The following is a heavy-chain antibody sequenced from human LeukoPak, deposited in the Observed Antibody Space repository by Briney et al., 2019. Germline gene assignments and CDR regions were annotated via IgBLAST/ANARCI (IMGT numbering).Heavy chain of an antibody. CDR2: ISGSGGST. J-gene: IGHJ4*02. CDR3: AKDLYSSGWDYFDY. Sequence: GGSLRLSCAASGFTFSSYSMNWVRQAPGKGLEWVSAISGSGGSTYYADSVKGRFTISRDNSKNTLYLQMNSLRAEDTAVYYCAKDLYSSGWDYFDYWGQGTLVTVSS. CDR1: GFTFSSYS. D-gene: IGHD6-19*01. V-gene: IGHV3-23*01.